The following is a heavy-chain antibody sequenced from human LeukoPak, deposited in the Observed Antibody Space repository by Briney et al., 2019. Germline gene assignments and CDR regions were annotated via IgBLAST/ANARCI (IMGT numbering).Heavy chain of an antibody. V-gene: IGHV4-59*01. CDR1: GGSISSYY. Sequence: PSETLSLTCTVSGGSISSYYWSWIRQPPGKGLEWIGYIYYSGITNYNPSLKSRVTISVDTSKNQFSLKLSSVTAADTAVYYCARGARAKTTVYYYYYMDVWGKGTTVTVSS. CDR2: IYYSGIT. CDR3: ARGARAKTTVYYYYYMDV. J-gene: IGHJ6*03. D-gene: IGHD4-17*01.